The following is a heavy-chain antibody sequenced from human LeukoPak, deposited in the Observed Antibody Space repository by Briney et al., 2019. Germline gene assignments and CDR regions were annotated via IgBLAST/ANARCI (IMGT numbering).Heavy chain of an antibody. CDR1: GGAINSYY. J-gene: IGHJ4*02. Sequence: SETLSLTCTVSGGAINSYYWTWFRQPPGKGLEWIGEVHLDGRTNYNPSLKSRLVMSADLPENHISLKLTSVTAADTAVYYCAREGGFYRPLDYSGQGTLVTVSS. CDR3: AREGGFYRPLDY. CDR2: VHLDGRT. V-gene: IGHV4-59*12. D-gene: IGHD6-25*01.